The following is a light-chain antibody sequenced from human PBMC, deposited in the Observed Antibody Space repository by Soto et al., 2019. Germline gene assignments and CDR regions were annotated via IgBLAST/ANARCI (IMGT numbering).Light chain of an antibody. Sequence: QSALTQPASVSGSRGPSITISCTGTSSDVGGYKYVCWYQQLPGRAPRLMIYEVSNRPSGVSNRFSGSKSGNTASLTISGLQAEDEGDYYCSSYSSSSTYVVFGGGTKFTVL. V-gene: IGLV2-14*01. J-gene: IGLJ2*01. CDR2: EVS. CDR3: SSYSSSSTYVV. CDR1: SSDVGGYKY.